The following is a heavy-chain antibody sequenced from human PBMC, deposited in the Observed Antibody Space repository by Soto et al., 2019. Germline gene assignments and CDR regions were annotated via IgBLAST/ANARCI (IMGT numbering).Heavy chain of an antibody. V-gene: IGHV4-39*01. CDR3: ERHIPIFWEFET. D-gene: IGHD3-9*01. J-gene: IGHJ5*02. CDR1: GGSISSSSYY. Sequence: SETLSLTCTVSGGSISSSSYYWGWIRQPPGKGLEWIGSIYYSGSTYYNPSLKSRVTISVDTSKNQFSLKLSPVTAADTAVYYCERHIPIFWEFETWGQGPLVT. CDR2: IYYSGST.